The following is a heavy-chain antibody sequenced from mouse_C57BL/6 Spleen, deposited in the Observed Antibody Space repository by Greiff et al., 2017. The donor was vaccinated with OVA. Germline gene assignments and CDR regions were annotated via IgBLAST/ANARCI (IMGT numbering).Heavy chain of an antibody. V-gene: IGHV1-55*01. CDR3: ERSGGYYRNYVRAMDY. Sequence: VQLQHPGAELVKPGASVKMSCKASGYTFTSYWITWVKQRPGQGLEWIGDIYPGSGSTNYNEKFKSKATLTVDTSSSPAYMQLSSLTSEDSAVYYVERSGGYYRNYVRAMDYWGQGTSVTVSS. D-gene: IGHD2-5*01. J-gene: IGHJ4*01. CDR1: GYTFTSYW. CDR2: IYPGSGST.